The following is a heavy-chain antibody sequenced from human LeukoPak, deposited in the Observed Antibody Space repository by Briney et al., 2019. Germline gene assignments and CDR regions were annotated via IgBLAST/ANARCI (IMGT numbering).Heavy chain of an antibody. V-gene: IGHV4-61*02. D-gene: IGHD3-22*01. J-gene: IGHJ3*02. CDR3: ARVRYDSSGYLAFDI. CDR1: GDSISSGSYY. Sequence: SETLSLTCTVSGDSISSGSYYWSWIRQPAGKGLEWIGLIYTSGSTNYNPSLKSRVTISVDTSKNQFSLKLSSVTAADTAVYYCARVRYDSSGYLAFDIWGQGTMVTVSS. CDR2: IYTSGST.